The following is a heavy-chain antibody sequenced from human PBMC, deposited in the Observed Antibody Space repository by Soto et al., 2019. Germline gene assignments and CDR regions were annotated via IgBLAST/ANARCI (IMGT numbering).Heavy chain of an antibody. CDR1: GYTFTGYY. V-gene: IGHV1-2*04. J-gene: IGHJ6*02. CDR2: INPNSGGT. Sequence: ASVKVSCKASGYTFTGYYMRWVRQAPGQGLEWMGWINPNSGGTNYAQKFQGWVTMTRDTSISTAHMELSRLRSDDTAVYYCARGDFMGYYYGMDVWGQGTTVTVSS. CDR3: ARGDFMGYYYGMDV. D-gene: IGHD3-3*01.